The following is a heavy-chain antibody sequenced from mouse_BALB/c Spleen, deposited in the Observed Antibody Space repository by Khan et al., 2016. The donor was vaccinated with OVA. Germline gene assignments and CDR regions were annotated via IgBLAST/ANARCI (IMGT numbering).Heavy chain of an antibody. Sequence: VQLQEAGAELVRPGSSVKISCKTSGYAFSSNWMNWVKQRPGQGLEWIGQIYPGDGDTNYNGKFKGKAKLTADKSSSTAYMQLSSLTSEDSAVYCRARSNYGNYYFVYWGQGTTLTVSS. CDR1: GYAFSSNW. J-gene: IGHJ2*01. CDR2: IYPGDGDT. CDR3: ARSNYGNYYFVY. D-gene: IGHD2-1*01. V-gene: IGHV1-80*01.